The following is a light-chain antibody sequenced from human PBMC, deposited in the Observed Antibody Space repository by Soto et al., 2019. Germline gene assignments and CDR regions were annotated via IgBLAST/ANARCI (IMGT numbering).Light chain of an antibody. CDR2: LAS. Sequence: EIVLTQSPGTLSLSPGDRATLSCRASQSVSSNSLAWYQQKPGQAPRLLIYLASIRATGIPDRFSGSGSGTDFTLTINRLEPEDFAVYYCQQYGSSPRTFGQGTKVEGK. V-gene: IGKV3-20*01. J-gene: IGKJ1*01. CDR1: QSVSSNS. CDR3: QQYGSSPRT.